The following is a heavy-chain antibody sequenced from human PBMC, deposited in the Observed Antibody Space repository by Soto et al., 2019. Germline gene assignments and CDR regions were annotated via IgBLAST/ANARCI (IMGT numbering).Heavy chain of an antibody. J-gene: IGHJ4*02. V-gene: IGHV4-34*01. CDR3: ARGALTDTAMVKVVYFDY. CDR1: GGSFSGYY. CDR2: INHSGST. Sequence: SETLSLTCAVYGGSFSGYYWSWIRQPPGKGLEWIGEINHSGSTNYNPSLKSRVTISVDTSKNQFSLKLSSVTAADTAVYYCARGALTDTAMVKVVYFDYWGQGTLVTVSS. D-gene: IGHD5-18*01.